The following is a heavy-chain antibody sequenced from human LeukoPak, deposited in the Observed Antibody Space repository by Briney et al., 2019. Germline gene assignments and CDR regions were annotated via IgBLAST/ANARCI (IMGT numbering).Heavy chain of an antibody. CDR3: ARGTGLGRMQLGEFDY. Sequence: KPGGSLRLSCAASGFTFSSYWMSWVRQAPGKGLEWVANIKQDGSEKNYVDSVKGRFTISRDNGKKSLYLQMNSLRAEDTAVYYCARGTGLGRMQLGEFDYWGQGTLVTVSP. D-gene: IGHD3-16*01. J-gene: IGHJ4*02. CDR2: IKQDGSEK. V-gene: IGHV3-7*01. CDR1: GFTFSSYW.